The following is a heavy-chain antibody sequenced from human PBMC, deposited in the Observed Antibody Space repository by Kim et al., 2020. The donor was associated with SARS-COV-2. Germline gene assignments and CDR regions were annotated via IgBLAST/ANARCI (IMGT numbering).Heavy chain of an antibody. CDR3: ARDSSLSRDAFDI. Sequence: YNPSLKSRVTISVDTSKNQFSLKLSSVTAADTAVYYCARDSSLSRDAFDIWGQGTMVTVSS. D-gene: IGHD6-6*01. V-gene: IGHV4-31*02. J-gene: IGHJ3*02.